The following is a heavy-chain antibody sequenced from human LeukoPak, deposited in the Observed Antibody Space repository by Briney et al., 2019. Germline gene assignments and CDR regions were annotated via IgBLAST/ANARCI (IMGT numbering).Heavy chain of an antibody. CDR1: GGSISSYY. J-gene: IGHJ6*02. CDR3: ARKYCSSTSCPGHYYYGMDV. D-gene: IGHD2-2*01. Sequence: SETLSLTCTVSGGSISSYYWSWIRQPPGKGLEWIGYIYYSGSTNYNPSLKSRVTISVDTSKNQFSLKLSSVTAADTAVYYCARKYCSSTSCPGHYYYGMDVWGQGTLVTVSS. V-gene: IGHV4-59*01. CDR2: IYYSGST.